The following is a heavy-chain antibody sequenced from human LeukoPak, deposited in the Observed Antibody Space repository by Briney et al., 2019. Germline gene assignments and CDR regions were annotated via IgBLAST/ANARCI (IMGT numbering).Heavy chain of an antibody. V-gene: IGHV4-61*02. D-gene: IGHD2-2*01. CDR2: IYTSVST. J-gene: IGHJ3*02. CDR1: GGSISSGSYH. CDR3: ARVTTWDVVLGALRVGYAFDI. Sequence: PSQTLSLTCTVSGGSISSGSYHWSWIRQPAGKGLECIGRIYTSVSTNYNPYLKSRVTISVDTSKNQFSLKLSSVTAADTAVYYCARVTTWDVVLGALRVGYAFDIWGQGTMVTVSS.